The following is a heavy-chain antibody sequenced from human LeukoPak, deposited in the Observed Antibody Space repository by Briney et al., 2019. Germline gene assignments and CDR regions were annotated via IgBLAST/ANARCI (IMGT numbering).Heavy chain of an antibody. CDR2: ILSGGST. J-gene: IGHJ5*02. D-gene: IGHD6-25*01. Sequence: PGGSLRLSCAASGFTFSSYAVSWVRQAPGKGLEWVSTILSGGSTYYADSVKGRFTVSRDNSKNTVYLQMNSLRAEDTAVYYCAKDMVAAANWFDPWGQGTLVTVSS. V-gene: IGHV3-23*01. CDR1: GFTFSSYA. CDR3: AKDMVAAANWFDP.